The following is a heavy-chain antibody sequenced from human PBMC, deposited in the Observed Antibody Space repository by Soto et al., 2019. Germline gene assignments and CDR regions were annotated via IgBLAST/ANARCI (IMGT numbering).Heavy chain of an antibody. CDR2: INPADSDI. CDR3: VRDGHCITSSCYGNWFDS. J-gene: IGHJ5*01. Sequence: GESLKISCQGSGYSFTSNWIGWVRQMPGKGLEWMGIINPADSDIKYSPSFQGQVTISADKSIGTAYLQWSSLRAEDTAVYYCVRDGHCITSSCYGNWFDSWGQGTLVTVSS. CDR1: GYSFTSNW. V-gene: IGHV5-51*01. D-gene: IGHD2-2*01.